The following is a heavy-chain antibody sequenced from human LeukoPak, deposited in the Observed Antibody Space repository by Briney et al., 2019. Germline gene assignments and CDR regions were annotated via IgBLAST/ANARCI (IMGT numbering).Heavy chain of an antibody. CDR2: TGSTGVST. V-gene: IGHV3-23*01. CDR1: GFTFSSYA. D-gene: IGHD2-2*01. J-gene: IGHJ4*02. CDR3: AKDPGVVPAHYFDY. Sequence: GGSLRLSCAASGFTFSSYAMSWVRQAPGTGLQWVSGTGSTGVSTFYADSVKGRFTVSRDNSKNTLSLQMNSLRAEDTAVYYCAKDPGVVPAHYFDYWGQGTLVTVSS.